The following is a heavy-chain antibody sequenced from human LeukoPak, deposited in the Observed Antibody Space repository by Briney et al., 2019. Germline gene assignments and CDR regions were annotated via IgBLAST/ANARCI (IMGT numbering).Heavy chain of an antibody. Sequence: GGSLRLSCAASEFTFSSYSMNWVRQAPGKGLEWVSYITNSGNSKSYADSVKGRFTISRDNTKNSLYLQMNGLRAGDTAVYYCARTRGSGYLTFDYWGQGILVTVSS. J-gene: IGHJ4*02. CDR2: ITNSGNSK. CDR3: ARTRGSGYLTFDY. V-gene: IGHV3-48*01. CDR1: EFTFSSYS. D-gene: IGHD3-22*01.